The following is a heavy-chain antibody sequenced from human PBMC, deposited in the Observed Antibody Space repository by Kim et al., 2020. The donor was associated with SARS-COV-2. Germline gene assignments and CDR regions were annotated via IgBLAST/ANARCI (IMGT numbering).Heavy chain of an antibody. V-gene: IGHV3-64*01. CDR3: ARASTPAASYYYYYSM. D-gene: IGHD2-2*01. CDR1: GFTFSSSA. CDR2: ISSNGGST. Sequence: GGSLRLSCAASGFTFSSSAMHWVRQAPGKGLEYVSAISSNGGSTYYANSVKGRFTISSDNSKNTLSLQMGSLRAEAMAVSYCARASTPAASYYYYYSM. J-gene: IGHJ6*03.